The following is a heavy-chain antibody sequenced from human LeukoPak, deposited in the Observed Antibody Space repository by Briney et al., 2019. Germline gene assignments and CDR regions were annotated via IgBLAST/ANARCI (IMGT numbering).Heavy chain of an antibody. Sequence: GGSLRLSCAASRFTFSSYAMSWVRQAPGKGLEWVSAISGSGGSTYYADSVKGRFTISRDNSKNTLYLQMNSLRAEDTAVYYCAKDQLLWFGELGGSDYWGQGTLVTVSS. CDR2: ISGSGGST. CDR1: RFTFSSYA. V-gene: IGHV3-23*01. J-gene: IGHJ4*02. D-gene: IGHD3-10*01. CDR3: AKDQLLWFGELGGSDY.